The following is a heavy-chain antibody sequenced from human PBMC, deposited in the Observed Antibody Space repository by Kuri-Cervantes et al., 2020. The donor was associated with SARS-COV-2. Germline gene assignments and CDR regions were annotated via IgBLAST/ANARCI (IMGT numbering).Heavy chain of an antibody. CDR2: ISAYNGNT. CDR1: GYTFTSYG. CDR3: AGSSIAPNYYYYGMDV. D-gene: IGHD3-10*01. V-gene: IGHV1-18*04. Sequence: GESLKISCKGSGYTFTSYGISWVRQAPGQGLEWMGWISAYNGNTNYAQKLQGGVTMTTDTSTSTAYMELRSLRSDDTAVYYCAGSSIAPNYYYYGMDVWGQGTTVTVSS. J-gene: IGHJ6*02.